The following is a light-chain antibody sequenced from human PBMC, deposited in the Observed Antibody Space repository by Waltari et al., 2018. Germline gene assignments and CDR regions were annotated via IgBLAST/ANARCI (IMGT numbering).Light chain of an antibody. CDR2: QVS. J-gene: IGKJ3*01. CDR3: QQYHTSPFT. CDR1: QSLVFRDGNTY. Sequence: DVVMTQSPLSLPVTLGQPASISCRSSQSLVFRDGNTYLHWFRQRPGQPPRPLIYQVSDRDSGVPDRFSGSGSGTDFTLTISSLQAEDVAIYYCQQYHTSPFTFGPGTKVDI. V-gene: IGKV2-30*01.